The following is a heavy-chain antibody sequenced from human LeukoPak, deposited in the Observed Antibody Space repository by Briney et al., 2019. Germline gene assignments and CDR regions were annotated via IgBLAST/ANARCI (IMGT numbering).Heavy chain of an antibody. V-gene: IGHV4-4*02. D-gene: IGHD3-10*01. CDR3: ARGSPGLRSGSLDY. CDR2: IYHSGIT. Sequence: SETLSLTCAVSGDSISSSNWWNWVRQPPGKGLEWIGEIYHSGITNYNPSLKSRVTMSVDKSKNQFSLKLNSVTAADTAVYYCARGSPGLRSGSLDYWGQGTLVSVSS. CDR1: GDSISSSNW. J-gene: IGHJ4*02.